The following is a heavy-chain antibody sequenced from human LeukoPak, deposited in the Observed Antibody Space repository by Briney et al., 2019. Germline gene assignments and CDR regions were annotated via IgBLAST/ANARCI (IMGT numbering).Heavy chain of an antibody. D-gene: IGHD3-22*01. V-gene: IGHV4-30-2*01. Sequence: SQTLSLTCAVSGGSISSGGYSWSWIRQPPGKGLEWIGCIYHSGSTYYNPSLKSRVAVSVDRSKNQFSLKLNSVTAADTAVYYCARAYCDSSAHSGGYDMDVWAQGTTVTVSS. CDR1: GGSISSGGYS. CDR2: IYHSGST. CDR3: ARAYCDSSAHSGGYDMDV. J-gene: IGHJ6*02.